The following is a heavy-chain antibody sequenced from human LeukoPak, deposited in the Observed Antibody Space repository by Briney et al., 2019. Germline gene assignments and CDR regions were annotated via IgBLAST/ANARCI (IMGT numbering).Heavy chain of an antibody. CDR2: INPNSGGT. Sequence: ASVKASCKASGYTFTGYYMHWVRQAPGQGLEWMGRINPNSGGTNYAQKFQGRVTMTRDTSISTAYMELSRLRSDDTAVYYCARDYSSSSELPDYWGQGTLVTVSS. CDR3: ARDYSSSSELPDY. V-gene: IGHV1-2*06. J-gene: IGHJ4*02. CDR1: GYTFTGYY. D-gene: IGHD6-6*01.